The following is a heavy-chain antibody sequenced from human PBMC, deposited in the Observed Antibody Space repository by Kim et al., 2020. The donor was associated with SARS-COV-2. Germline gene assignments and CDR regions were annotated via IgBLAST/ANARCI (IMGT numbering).Heavy chain of an antibody. D-gene: IGHD6-19*01. Sequence: YYADSVKGRFTISRDNAKNSLYLQMTGLRAEDTAVYYCASDPYSSGWPDYWGQGTLVTVSS. CDR3: ASDPYSSGWPDY. J-gene: IGHJ4*02. V-gene: IGHV3-21*01.